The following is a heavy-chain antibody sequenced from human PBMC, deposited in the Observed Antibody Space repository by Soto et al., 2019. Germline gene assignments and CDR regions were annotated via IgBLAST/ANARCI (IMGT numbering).Heavy chain of an antibody. CDR2: LWYDGSRE. V-gene: IGHV3-33*01. D-gene: IGHD2-8*02. J-gene: IGHJ4*02. CDR3: ARVPRFDPWSCDY. Sequence: QVQLLESGGGVVQPGRSLRLSCAASGFSVNTHVIHWIRQAPGKGLAWVAVLWYDGSREYYADSVKGRFTISRDNATNMMYLQMDNLRVEDTAVYYCARVPRFDPWSCDYWGQWTLATVYS. CDR1: GFSVNTHV.